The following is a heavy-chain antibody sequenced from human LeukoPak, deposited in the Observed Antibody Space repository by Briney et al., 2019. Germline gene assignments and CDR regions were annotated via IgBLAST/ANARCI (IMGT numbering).Heavy chain of an antibody. D-gene: IGHD2-15*01. CDR3: TKGTGRGSWTFDY. V-gene: IGHV3-43*01. Sequence: GGFLRLSCAASGFTFDNYAMHWVRRAPGKGLEWVSLISWDGNTTYYADSVKGRFTISRDNSRNSLYLQINNLRTEDTALYYCTKGTGRGSWTFDYWGRGTLVTVSS. J-gene: IGHJ4*02. CDR1: GFTFDNYA. CDR2: ISWDGNTT.